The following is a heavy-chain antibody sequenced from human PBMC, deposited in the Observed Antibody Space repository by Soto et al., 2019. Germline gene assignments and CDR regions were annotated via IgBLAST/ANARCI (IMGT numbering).Heavy chain of an antibody. CDR2: IYYSGST. V-gene: IGHV4-59*01. CDR3: ARVMESYYGSGSLDWFDP. CDR1: GGSISSYY. J-gene: IGHJ5*02. Sequence: SETLSLTCTVSGGSISSYYWSWIRQPPGKGLEWIGYIYYSGSTNYNPSLKSRVTISVDTSKNQFSLKLSSVTAADTAVYYCARVMESYYGSGSLDWFDPWGQGTLVTVS. D-gene: IGHD3-10*01.